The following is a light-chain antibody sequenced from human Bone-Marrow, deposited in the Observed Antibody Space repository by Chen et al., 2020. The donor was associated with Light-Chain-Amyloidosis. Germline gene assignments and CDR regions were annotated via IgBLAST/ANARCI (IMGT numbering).Light chain of an antibody. V-gene: IGLV2-14*01. Sequence: QSALTQPASVSGSPGQSITFSCTGTSSDVGGDNHVSWYHQHTDKAPKLMIYEVTNRPSWVPDRFSGSKSDNTASLTISGLQTEDEADYFCSSYTITNTLVFGSGTRVTVL. CDR2: EVT. J-gene: IGLJ1*01. CDR1: SSDVGGDNH. CDR3: SSYTITNTLV.